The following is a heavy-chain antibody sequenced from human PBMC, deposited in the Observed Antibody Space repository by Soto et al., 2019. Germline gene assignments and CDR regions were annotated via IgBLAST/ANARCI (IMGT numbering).Heavy chain of an antibody. CDR3: AKDRGGLARGCEYYDF. CDR2: ISASGGST. Sequence: PGGSLRLSCAASGFAFSSYTMSWVRQTPGKGLEWVSSISASGGSTYYGDSLKGRFTISRDNSKNTLNLHIKSLGVEDSAVYYCAKDRGGLARGCEYYDFWGQGTQVTVSS. V-gene: IGHV3-23*01. J-gene: IGHJ4*02. CDR1: GFAFSSYT. D-gene: IGHD6-19*01.